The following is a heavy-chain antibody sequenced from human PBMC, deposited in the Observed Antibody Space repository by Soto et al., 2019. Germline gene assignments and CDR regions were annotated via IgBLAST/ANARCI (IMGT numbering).Heavy chain of an antibody. J-gene: IGHJ4*02. CDR2: IKSDGSGT. CDR1: GFTFSSYW. CDR3: ARGDGDYYDGNGYLGRH. D-gene: IGHD3-22*01. Sequence: GGSLRLSCAASGFTFSSYWMHWVRQAPGKRLVWVSRIKSDGSGTYYADSVKGRLTISRDNAKNTLYLQMNSLRAEDTAVYYCARGDGDYYDGNGYLGRHWGQGTLVTVSS. V-gene: IGHV3-74*01.